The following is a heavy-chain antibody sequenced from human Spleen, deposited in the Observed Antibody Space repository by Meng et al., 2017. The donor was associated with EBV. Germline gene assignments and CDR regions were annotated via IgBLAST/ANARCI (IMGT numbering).Heavy chain of an antibody. V-gene: IGHV4-30-4*01. CDR1: RGSISSSDYY. D-gene: IGHD5-18*01. J-gene: IGHJ5*02. CDR2: IYYSGRT. CDR3: ARVGSDTATVPDYFDA. Sequence: LQEAVPGLVTPSETLSPTCPCSRGSISSSDYYWGWIRQPPGKGLEWIGYIYYSGRTYYNPSLKSRVTISVDTSKNEFSLKLSSVTAADTAVYYCARVGSDTATVPDYFDAWGQGTLVTVSS.